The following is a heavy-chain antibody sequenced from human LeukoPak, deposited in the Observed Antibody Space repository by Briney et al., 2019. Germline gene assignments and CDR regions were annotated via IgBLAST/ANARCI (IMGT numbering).Heavy chain of an antibody. CDR1: GYTFTDYY. CDR2: INPNSGGT. J-gene: IGHJ6*02. Sequence: ASVKVSCEASGYTFTDYYIHWVRQAPGQGLEWMGWINPNSGGTNFAQKFQGRVTMTRDTSISTAYMELSRLRSDDTAVYFCAITKWLALAMDVWGQGTTVTVSS. V-gene: IGHV1-2*02. D-gene: IGHD6-19*01. CDR3: AITKWLALAMDV.